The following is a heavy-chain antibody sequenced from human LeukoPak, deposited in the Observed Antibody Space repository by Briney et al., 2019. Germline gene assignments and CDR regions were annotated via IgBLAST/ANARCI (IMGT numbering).Heavy chain of an antibody. D-gene: IGHD2-2*01. CDR3: ASPSSVVPAVWDAFDI. Sequence: APVKVSCKASGYTFTSYGISWVRQAPGQGLEWMGWISAYNGSTNYAQKLQGRVTMTTDTSTSTAYMELRSLRSDDTAVYYCASPSSVVPAVWDAFDIWGQGTMVTVSS. V-gene: IGHV1-18*01. J-gene: IGHJ3*02. CDR1: GYTFTSYG. CDR2: ISAYNGST.